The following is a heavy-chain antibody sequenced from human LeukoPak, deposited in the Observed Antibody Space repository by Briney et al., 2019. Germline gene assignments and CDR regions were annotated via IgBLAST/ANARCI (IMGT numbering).Heavy chain of an antibody. J-gene: IGHJ4*02. V-gene: IGHV3-64*01. CDR3: ARDFRGSYTGADY. CDR2: ISSNGGST. CDR1: GFTFSSYA. Sequence: PGGSLRLSCAASGFTFSSYAMHWVRQAPGKGLEYVSAISSNGGSTYYANSVKGRFTISRDNAKNSLYLQMNSLRAEDTALYYCARDFRGSYTGADYWGQGTLVTVSS. D-gene: IGHD1-26*01.